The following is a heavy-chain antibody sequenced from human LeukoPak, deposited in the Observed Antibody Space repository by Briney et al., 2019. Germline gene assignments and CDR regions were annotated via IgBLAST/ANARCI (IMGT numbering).Heavy chain of an antibody. J-gene: IGHJ3*02. D-gene: IGHD2-2*02. V-gene: IGHV1-18*01. CDR2: ISAYNGNT. Sequence: ASVKVSCKASGYTFTSYGSSWVRQAPGQGLEWMGWISAYNGNTNYAQKLQGRVTMTTDTSTSTAYMELRSLRSDDTAVYYCARLVVVPAAIRGFAFDIWGQGTMVTVSS. CDR1: GYTFTSYG. CDR3: ARLVVVPAAIRGFAFDI.